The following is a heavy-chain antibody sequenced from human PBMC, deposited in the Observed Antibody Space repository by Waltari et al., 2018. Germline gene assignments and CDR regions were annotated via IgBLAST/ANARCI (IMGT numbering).Heavy chain of an antibody. Sequence: EVQLVESGGGLVKPGGSLRLSCAASEFIFGNYAMNWVRQAPGKGLEWVSSISRGSSYVYYADSVKGRFSISRDNAKNSLYLQMNSLRAEDTAVYYCARAHGAAARLDFDYWGQGTLVTVSS. CDR3: ARAHGAAARLDFDY. CDR2: ISRGSSYV. V-gene: IGHV3-21*02. D-gene: IGHD6-25*01. J-gene: IGHJ4*02. CDR1: EFIFGNYA.